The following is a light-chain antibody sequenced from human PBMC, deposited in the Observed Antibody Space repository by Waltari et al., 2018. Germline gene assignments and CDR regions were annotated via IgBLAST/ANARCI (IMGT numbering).Light chain of an antibody. CDR3: QQRSKWPLT. Sequence: IVLTPSPTTLSLSPGGRAHLSRKASQTVSNYLAWYQQKPGQAPRLLIYDASNRATGIPARFSGSGSGTDFTLTISSLEPEDFAVYYCQQRSKWPLTFGEGSKVEIK. CDR2: DAS. V-gene: IGKV3-11*01. J-gene: IGKJ4*01. CDR1: QTVSNY.